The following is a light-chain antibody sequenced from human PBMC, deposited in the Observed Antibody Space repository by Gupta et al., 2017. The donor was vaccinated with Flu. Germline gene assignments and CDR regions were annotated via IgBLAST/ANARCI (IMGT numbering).Light chain of an antibody. J-gene: IGLJ1*01. CDR1: SRVVGDYNY. CDR3: CAVAGGFYV. V-gene: IGLV2-11*01. Sequence: VTVSCTGSSRVVGDYNYDSWHQQHPGKDHKLMNYDGSKRPAGVPDRFSGSRSGNTASLTIAGLQAEDEDDYYCCAVAGGFYVFGTGTKVTVL. CDR2: DGS.